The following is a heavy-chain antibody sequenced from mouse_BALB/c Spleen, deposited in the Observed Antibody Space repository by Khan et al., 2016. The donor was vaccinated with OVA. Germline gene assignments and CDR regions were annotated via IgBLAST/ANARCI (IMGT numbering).Heavy chain of an antibody. V-gene: IGHV1-69*02. J-gene: IGHJ3*01. Sequence: QVQLQQPGAELVRPGASVKLSCKASGYTFTSYLINWVKQRPGQGLEWLGNSLPSDSYTNYNQRFKAKATLTVDKTSSTAYMHLISPSSEDSAVYYCTRSGYGSFAYWGQGTLVTVAA. CDR3: TRSGYGSFAY. D-gene: IGHD1-1*02. CDR2: SLPSDSYT. CDR1: GYTFTSYL.